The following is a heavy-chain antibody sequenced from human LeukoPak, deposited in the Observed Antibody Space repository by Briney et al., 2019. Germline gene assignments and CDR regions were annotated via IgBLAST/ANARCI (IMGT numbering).Heavy chain of an antibody. CDR2: IYPGDSDT. J-gene: IGHJ4*02. CDR1: GYSFTNYW. CDR3: ARLSIGDSSGYYLPFDY. V-gene: IGHV5-51*01. Sequence: GESLKISCKGSGYSFTNYWIGWVRQMPGKGLEWMGIIYPGDSDTRYSPSFQGQVTISADKSISTAYLQWSSLKASDTAMYYCARLSIGDSSGYYLPFDYWGQGTLVAVSS. D-gene: IGHD3-22*01.